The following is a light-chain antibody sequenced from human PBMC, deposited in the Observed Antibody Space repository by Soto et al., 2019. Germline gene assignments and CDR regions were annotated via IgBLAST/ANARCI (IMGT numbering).Light chain of an antibody. CDR3: SSQTTSGRYV. Sequence: QSVLTQPASVSGSPGQSITISCTGSTSDVGGNHVSWYQQHPGEAPRLILFDVSNRPSGISNRFSGSKSDNTASLTISGLQADDEADYYCSSQTTSGRYVFGSGTKLTVL. CDR2: DVS. CDR1: TSDVGGNH. J-gene: IGLJ1*01. V-gene: IGLV2-14*01.